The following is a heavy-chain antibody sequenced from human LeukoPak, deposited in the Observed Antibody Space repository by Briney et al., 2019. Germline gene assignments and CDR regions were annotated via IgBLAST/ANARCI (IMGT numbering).Heavy chain of an antibody. V-gene: IGHV3-30-3*01. D-gene: IGHD2-2*01. CDR2: ISYDGSNK. Sequence: GGSLRLSCAASGFTFSSYAMHWVRQAPGKGLEWVAVISYDGSNKYYADSVKGRFTISRDNSKNTLYLQMNSLRAEDTAVYYCAKDHCSSTSCFVDAFDIWGQGTMVTVSS. CDR3: AKDHCSSTSCFVDAFDI. CDR1: GFTFSSYA. J-gene: IGHJ3*02.